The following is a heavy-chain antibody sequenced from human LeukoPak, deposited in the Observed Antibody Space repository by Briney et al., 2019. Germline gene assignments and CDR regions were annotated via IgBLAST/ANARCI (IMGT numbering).Heavy chain of an antibody. V-gene: IGHV3-23*01. J-gene: IGHJ5*02. CDR2: ISDSGDNT. CDR1: GFTFNGYA. Sequence: GGSLRLSCAASGFTFNGYAMNWVRQAPGKGLEWVSAISDSGDNTYYADSVRGRFTISRDNSMNTLYLQMNTLRAEDTAVYYCAKAPRSSGASGNNWFDPWGQGTLVTVSS. CDR3: AKAPRSSGASGNNWFDP. D-gene: IGHD1-26*01.